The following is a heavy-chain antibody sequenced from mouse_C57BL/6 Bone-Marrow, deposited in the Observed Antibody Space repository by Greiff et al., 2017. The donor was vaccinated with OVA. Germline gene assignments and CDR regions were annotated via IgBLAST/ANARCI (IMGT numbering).Heavy chain of an antibody. Sequence: QVQLQQSGPELVKPGASVKISCKASGYAFSSSWMNWVKQRPGKGLEWIGRIYPGDGDTNYNGKFKGKATLTADKSSSTAYMQLSSLTSEDSAVYFCARRSDGVFAYWGQGTLVTVSA. CDR2: IYPGDGDT. CDR1: GYAFSSSW. V-gene: IGHV1-82*01. J-gene: IGHJ3*01. CDR3: ARRSDGVFAY.